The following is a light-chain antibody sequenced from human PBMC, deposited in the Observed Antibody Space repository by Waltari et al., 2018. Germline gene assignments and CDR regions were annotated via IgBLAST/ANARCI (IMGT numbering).Light chain of an antibody. CDR1: TGAVTSGHY. J-gene: IGLJ3*02. Sequence: QAVVTQEPSLTVSPGGTVTLTCGSSTGAVTSGHYPYWFQQRPGQAPRTLIYKTNNKHSKTPARFSGSLLGGKAALTLSGAQPEDEADYYCLLSYSGAWVFGGGTKLTVL. V-gene: IGLV7-46*01. CDR3: LLSYSGAWV. CDR2: KTN.